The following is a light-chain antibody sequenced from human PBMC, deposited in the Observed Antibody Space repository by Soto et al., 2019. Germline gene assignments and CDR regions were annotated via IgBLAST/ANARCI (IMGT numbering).Light chain of an antibody. CDR1: QYIGTY. Sequence: DIQMTQSPSSLSTSVGDRVTITCRASQYIGTYLNWYQQKPGEAPKLLMSSASRLQSGVPSTFSGSGSGTDFTLTISRLQPGDFATYYCQQSFTIPWTFGQSTRVEIK. CDR3: QQSFTIPWT. CDR2: SAS. J-gene: IGKJ1*01. V-gene: IGKV1-39*01.